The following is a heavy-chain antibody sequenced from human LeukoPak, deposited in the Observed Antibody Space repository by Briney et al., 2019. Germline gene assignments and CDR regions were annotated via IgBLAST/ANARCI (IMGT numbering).Heavy chain of an antibody. CDR3: ARDFPSRDGVDY. CDR1: GFTFSSYA. Sequence: PGGSLRLSCAASGFTFSSYAMSWVRQAPGKGLEWVSVIYSGGSTYYADSVKGRFTISRDNSKNTLYLQMNSLRAEDTAVYYCARDFPSRDGVDYWGQGTLVTVSS. D-gene: IGHD3-10*01. V-gene: IGHV3-53*01. CDR2: IYSGGST. J-gene: IGHJ4*02.